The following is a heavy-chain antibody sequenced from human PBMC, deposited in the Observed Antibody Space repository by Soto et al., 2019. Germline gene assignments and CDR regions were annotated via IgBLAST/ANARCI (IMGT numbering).Heavy chain of an antibody. CDR3: AREDTAYGVSHLDY. CDR1: GFTFSSYD. D-gene: IGHD5-12*01. V-gene: IGHV3-13*01. CDR2: IGTGGDT. Sequence: GGSLRLSCAASGFTFSSYDFHWVRQPPGEGLEWVSAIGTGGDTYYQVSVKGRFTISRENAENSVYLQMNSLRAEDTAVYYCAREDTAYGVSHLDYWGQGILVTVSS. J-gene: IGHJ4*02.